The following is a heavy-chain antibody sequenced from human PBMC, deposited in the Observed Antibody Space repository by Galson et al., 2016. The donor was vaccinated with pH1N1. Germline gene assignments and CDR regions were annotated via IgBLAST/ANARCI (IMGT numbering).Heavy chain of an antibody. CDR3: AKAGSGQLRMAFHL. Sequence: SLRLSCAASGFTFTSYAMTWVRLAPGKGLEGVSSISGSGSGTFSADSVKGRFTISRDNSKNTRYLQMNNLRVDDTAVHYCAKAGSGQLRMAFHLWGQGKTVIVSS. CDR2: ISGSGSGT. D-gene: IGHD1-14*01. V-gene: IGHV3-23*01. CDR1: GFTFTSYA. J-gene: IGHJ3*01.